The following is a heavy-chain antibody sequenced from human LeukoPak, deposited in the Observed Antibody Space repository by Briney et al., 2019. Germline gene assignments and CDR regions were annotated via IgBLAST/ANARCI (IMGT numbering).Heavy chain of an antibody. D-gene: IGHD6-13*01. J-gene: IGHJ4*02. CDR2: ISSSSSYI. Sequence: PGGSLRLSCAASGFTFSSYSMNWVRQAPGKGLEWVSSISSSSSYIYYADSVKGRFTISRDNAKNSLYLQMNSLRAEDTAVYYCASQLGDDSISRSDYWGQGTLVTVSS. V-gene: IGHV3-21*01. CDR1: GFTFSSYS. CDR3: ASQLGDDSISRSDY.